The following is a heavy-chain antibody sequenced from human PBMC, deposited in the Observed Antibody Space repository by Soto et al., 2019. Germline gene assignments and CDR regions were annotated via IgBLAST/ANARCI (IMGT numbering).Heavy chain of an antibody. CDR2: ISLYSDGT. Sequence: ASVKVSCKTSGYTFSNYCITWVRQAPEQPLEWLGWISLYSDGTNYAQKFQGRVSMTTDTSTTTAYMELRSLRSDDTAVYYCARVVPGAEAWFGPWGQGTLVTVSS. D-gene: IGHD2-2*01. CDR3: ARVVPGAEAWFGP. V-gene: IGHV1-18*01. CDR1: GYTFSNYC. J-gene: IGHJ5*02.